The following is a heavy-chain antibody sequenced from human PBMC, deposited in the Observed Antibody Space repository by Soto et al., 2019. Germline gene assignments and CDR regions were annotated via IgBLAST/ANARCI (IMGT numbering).Heavy chain of an antibody. CDR3: ARDFTGTRTFDY. D-gene: IGHD1-7*01. V-gene: IGHV3-21*01. Sequence: GGSLRLSCAASGFTFSSYSMNWVRQAPGKGLEWVSSISSSSSYIYYADSVKGRFTISRENAKNSLYLQMNSLRAEDTAVYYCARDFTGTRTFDYWGQGTLVTVSS. CDR1: GFTFSSYS. CDR2: ISSSSSYI. J-gene: IGHJ4*02.